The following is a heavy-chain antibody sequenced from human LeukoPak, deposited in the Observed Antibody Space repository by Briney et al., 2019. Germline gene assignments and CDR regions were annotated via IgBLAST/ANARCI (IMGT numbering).Heavy chain of an antibody. CDR3: IRTLIVPTSPYMDV. Sequence: PGGSLRLSCAASGFTFSSYWMHWVRQAPGKGLVWVSRVNSDGTGTTYADSVEGRFTISRDNAKNTVYLQMNSLRAEDTAIYYCIRTLIVPTSPYMDVWGKGTTVTVSS. CDR2: VNSDGTGT. CDR1: GFTFSSYW. D-gene: IGHD5-12*01. V-gene: IGHV3-74*01. J-gene: IGHJ6*03.